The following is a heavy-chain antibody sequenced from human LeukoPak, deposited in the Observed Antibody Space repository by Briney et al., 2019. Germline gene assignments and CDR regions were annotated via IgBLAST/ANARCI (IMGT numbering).Heavy chain of an antibody. CDR3: ARIAAAGTN. V-gene: IGHV4-34*01. D-gene: IGHD6-13*01. Sequence: KPSETLSLTCAVYAGSFSGYYWSWIRQPPGKGLEWIGEINHSGSTNYNPSLKSRVTISVDTSKNQFSLKLSSVTAADTAVYYCARIAAAGTNWGQGTLVTVSS. CDR1: AGSFSGYY. J-gene: IGHJ4*02. CDR2: INHSGST.